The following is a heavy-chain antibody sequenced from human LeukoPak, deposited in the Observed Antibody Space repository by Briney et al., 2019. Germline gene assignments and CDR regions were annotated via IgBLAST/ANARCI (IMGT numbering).Heavy chain of an antibody. V-gene: IGHV3-30*02. D-gene: IGHD3-3*01. J-gene: IGHJ4*02. CDR3: AKDPLYYDFWSGYFDY. Sequence: GGSLRLSCAASGFTFSSYGMHWVRQAPGKGLERVAFIRYDGSNKYYADSVKGRFTISRDNSKNTLYLQMHSLRAEDTAVYYCAKDPLYYDFWSGYFDYWGQGTLVTVSS. CDR1: GFTFSSYG. CDR2: IRYDGSNK.